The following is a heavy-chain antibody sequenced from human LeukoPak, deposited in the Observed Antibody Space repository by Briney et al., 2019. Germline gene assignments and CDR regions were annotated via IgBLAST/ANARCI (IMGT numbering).Heavy chain of an antibody. Sequence: GGSLRLSCAASGFNFSKYGMQWVGQARGKGVEGVAVIWYEGSKKYCGDSVKGPFTISRDNSKNTLYLQMNSLRAEDTAVYYCAINFDYWGQGTLVTVSS. CDR3: AINFDY. CDR2: IWYEGSKK. J-gene: IGHJ4*02. CDR1: GFNFSKYG. V-gene: IGHV3-33*01.